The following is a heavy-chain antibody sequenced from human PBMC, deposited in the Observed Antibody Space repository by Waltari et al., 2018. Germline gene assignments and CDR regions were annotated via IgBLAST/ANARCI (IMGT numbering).Heavy chain of an antibody. CDR2: INHRGST. Sequence: QVQLQESGPGLLKPSETLSLTCAVYGGSFRGYSWSWLRQPPGKGLEWIGEINHRGSTNYNPSLKSRVTISVDTSKNQFSLKLSSVTAADTAVYYCARGQGIAARPGDYWGQGTLVTVSS. D-gene: IGHD6-6*01. V-gene: IGHV4-34*01. CDR1: GGSFRGYS. CDR3: ARGQGIAARPGDY. J-gene: IGHJ4*02.